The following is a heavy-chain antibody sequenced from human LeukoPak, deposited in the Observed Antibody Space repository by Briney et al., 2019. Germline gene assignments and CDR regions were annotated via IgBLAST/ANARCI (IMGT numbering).Heavy chain of an antibody. V-gene: IGHV3-33*01. CDR1: AFTFTNYG. D-gene: IGHD2-2*01. CDR2: IWYDGSNQ. J-gene: IGHJ4*02. CDR3: ARDPIVRRYCSSTSCYLSI. Sequence: HPGGSLRLSCAASAFTFTNYGMHWVRQAPGKGLEWVAVIWYDGSNQYYADSVKGRFTISRDNAKNSLYLQMNSLRAEDTAVYYCARDPIVRRYCSSTSCYLSIWGQGTLVTVSS.